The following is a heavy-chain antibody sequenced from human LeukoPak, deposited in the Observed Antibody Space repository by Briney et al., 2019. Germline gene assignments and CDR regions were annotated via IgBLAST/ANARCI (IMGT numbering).Heavy chain of an antibody. Sequence: GGSLRLSCAASGFTFSSYAMHWVRQAPGKGLEWVAFIHYDGSNNYYADSVKGRFTISRDNSKNTLYLQMNTLRADDTAVYYCAKDHGSNDWYYFDYWGQGTLVTVSS. D-gene: IGHD3-9*01. CDR3: AKDHGSNDWYYFDY. J-gene: IGHJ4*02. CDR1: GFTFSSYA. V-gene: IGHV3-30*02. CDR2: IHYDGSNN.